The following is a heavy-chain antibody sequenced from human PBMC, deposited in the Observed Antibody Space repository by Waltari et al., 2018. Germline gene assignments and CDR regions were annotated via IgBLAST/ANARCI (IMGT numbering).Heavy chain of an antibody. Sequence: EVQLVQSGAEVKKPGATVKISCKASGYTFTDYYMHWVQQAPGKGLEWMGRVDPEDGETIYAEKFKGRVTITADTSTDTAYMELSSLRSEDTAVYYCARETTVVTPHYYYYMDVWGKGTTVTVSS. CDR3: ARETTVVTPHYYYYMDV. CDR1: GYTFTDYY. J-gene: IGHJ6*03. CDR2: VDPEDGET. D-gene: IGHD4-17*01. V-gene: IGHV1-69-2*01.